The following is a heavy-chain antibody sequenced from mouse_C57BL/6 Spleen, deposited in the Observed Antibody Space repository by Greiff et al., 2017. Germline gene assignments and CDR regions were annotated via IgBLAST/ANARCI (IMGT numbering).Heavy chain of an antibody. J-gene: IGHJ2*01. V-gene: IGHV1-4*01. CDR2: INPSSGYT. D-gene: IGHD1-1*01. CDR3: ARVYGSPYYFDY. CDR1: GYTFTSYT. Sequence: QVQLKQSGAELARPGASVKMSCKASGYTFTSYTMHWVKQRPGQGLEWIGYINPSSGYTKYNQKFKDKATLTADKSSSTAYMQLSSLTSEDSAVYYCARVYGSPYYFDYWGQGTTLTVSS.